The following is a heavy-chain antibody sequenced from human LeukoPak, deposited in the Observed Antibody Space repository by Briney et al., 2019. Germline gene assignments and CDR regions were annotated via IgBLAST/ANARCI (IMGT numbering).Heavy chain of an antibody. CDR1: GYTFTGYY. J-gene: IGHJ4*02. CDR2: INPNSGGT. CDR3: ARDKETYYYDSSGYFPPTDPGGDY. Sequence: GSSVKVSCKASGYTFTGYYMHWVRQAPGQGLEWMGWINPNSGGTNYAQKFQGRVTMTRDTSISTAYMELSRLRSDDTAVYYCARDKETYYYDSSGYFPPTDPGGDYWGQGTLVTVSS. V-gene: IGHV1-2*02. D-gene: IGHD3-22*01.